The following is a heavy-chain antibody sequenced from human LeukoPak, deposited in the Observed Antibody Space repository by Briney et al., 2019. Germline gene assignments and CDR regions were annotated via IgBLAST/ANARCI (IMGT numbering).Heavy chain of an antibody. J-gene: IGHJ4*02. CDR1: GGSISSYY. CDR3: ARRRDEGIATETYYFDY. CDR2: IYYSGST. V-gene: IGHV4-59*08. D-gene: IGHD4-11*01. Sequence: PSETLSLTCTVSGGSISSYYWSWIRQPPGKGLEWIGYIYYSGSTNYNPSLKSRVTISVDTSKNQFSLKLSSVTAADTAVYYCARRRDEGIATETYYFDYWGQGTLVTVSS.